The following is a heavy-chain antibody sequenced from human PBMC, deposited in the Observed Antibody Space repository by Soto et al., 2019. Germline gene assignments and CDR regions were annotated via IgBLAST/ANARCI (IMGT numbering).Heavy chain of an antibody. CDR1: GGSFSSYY. J-gene: IGHJ5*02. D-gene: IGHD5-12*01. CDR3: ARGYDWFDP. V-gene: IGHV4-59*01. CDR2: IYYSGSI. Sequence: SETLSLTCAVYGGSFSSYYWSWIRQSPGKGLEWIGYIYYSGSINYNPSLKSRVTISLDTSKNQFSLKVNSVTAADTAVYYCARGYDWFDPWGQGTLVTVSS.